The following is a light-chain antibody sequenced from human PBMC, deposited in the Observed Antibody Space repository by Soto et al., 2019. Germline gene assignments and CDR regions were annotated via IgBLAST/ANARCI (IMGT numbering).Light chain of an antibody. V-gene: IGLV2-23*01. J-gene: IGLJ2*01. CDR2: EGS. CDR3: CSYAGSSTPYVV. CDR1: SSDVGSYNL. Sequence: QSVLTQPASVSGSPGQSITISCTGTSSDVGSYNLVSWYQQHPGKAPKLMIYEGSKWPSGVSNRFSGSKSGNTASLTISGLQAEDEADYYCCSYAGSSTPYVVFGGGTKLTVL.